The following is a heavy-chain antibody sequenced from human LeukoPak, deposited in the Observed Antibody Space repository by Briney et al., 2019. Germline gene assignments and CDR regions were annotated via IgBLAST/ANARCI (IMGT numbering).Heavy chain of an antibody. J-gene: IGHJ4*02. CDR1: GGSISSGGYS. CDR2: IYHSGST. V-gene: IGHV4-30-2*01. D-gene: IGHD3-10*01. CDR3: ARVVGSGSSDY. Sequence: SETLSLTCAVSGGSISSGGYSWSWIRQPPGKGLEWIGYIYHSGSTYYNPSLKSRVTISVDRSKNQFSLKLSSVTAADTAVYYCARVVGSGSSDYWGQGTLVTVSS.